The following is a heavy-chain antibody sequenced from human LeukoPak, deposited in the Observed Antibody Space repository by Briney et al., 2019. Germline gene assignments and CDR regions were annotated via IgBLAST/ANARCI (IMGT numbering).Heavy chain of an antibody. J-gene: IGHJ6*03. CDR2: ISNFGDII. Sequence: GGSLRLSCAASGFTFSSYAMSWVRQAPGKGLEWISHISNFGDIIHYADSVEGRFTISRDNAKNSLYLQMDSLRAEDTAVYYCAKDATAVVGTVYMDVWGKGTTVTISS. D-gene: IGHD6-13*01. V-gene: IGHV3-48*03. CDR3: AKDATAVVGTVYMDV. CDR1: GFTFSSYA.